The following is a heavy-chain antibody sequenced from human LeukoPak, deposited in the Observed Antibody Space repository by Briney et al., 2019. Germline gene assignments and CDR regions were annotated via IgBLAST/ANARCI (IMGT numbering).Heavy chain of an antibody. V-gene: IGHV4-34*01. J-gene: IGHJ5*01. CDR1: SGSFSDHY. Sequence: PSETLSLTCAVYSGSFSDHYWSWIRQSPGKGLEWIGEINHSGTTNYFPSLKSRATISADTSKNQFSLKLSSVTAADTAVYYCARMIRGVQSHLSWFDSWGQGTLVTVSP. CDR2: INHSGTT. D-gene: IGHD3-10*01. CDR3: ARMIRGVQSHLSWFDS.